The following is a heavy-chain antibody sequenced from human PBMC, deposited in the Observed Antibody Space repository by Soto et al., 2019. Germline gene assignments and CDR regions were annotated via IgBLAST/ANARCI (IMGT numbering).Heavy chain of an antibody. V-gene: IGHV3-33*01. CDR3: ARDVMVTAMVMWYFDL. CDR2: IWYDGNNK. CDR1: GFTFSSYG. D-gene: IGHD2-21*02. Sequence: QVQLVESGGGVVQPGRSLRLSCAASGFTFSSYGMHWVRQAPGKGLEWVAVIWYDGNNKYYADSVKGRFTISRDNSKNTLYLQMNSLRAEDTAVYYCARDVMVTAMVMWYFDLWGRGTLVTVSS. J-gene: IGHJ2*01.